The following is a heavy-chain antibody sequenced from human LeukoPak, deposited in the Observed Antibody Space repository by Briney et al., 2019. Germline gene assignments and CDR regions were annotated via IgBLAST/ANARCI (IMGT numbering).Heavy chain of an antibody. V-gene: IGHV3-21*01. CDR2: ISSSSSYI. CDR3: ARSRSYGSGSFCNWFDP. D-gene: IGHD3-10*01. CDR1: GFTFSSYS. J-gene: IGHJ5*02. Sequence: GGSLRLSCAASGFTFSSYSMNWVRQAPGKGLEWVSSISSSSSYIYYADSVKGRFTISRDNAKNSLYLQMNSLRAEDTAVYYCARSRSYGSGSFCNWFDPWGQGTLVTVSS.